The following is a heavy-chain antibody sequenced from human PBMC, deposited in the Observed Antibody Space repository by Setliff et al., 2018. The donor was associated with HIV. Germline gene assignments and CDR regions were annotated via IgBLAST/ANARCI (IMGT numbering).Heavy chain of an antibody. CDR3: ARAPPPLRYFDWEPLDAFDI. CDR2: ISPYNGNT. J-gene: IGHJ3*02. V-gene: IGHV1-18*04. CDR1: GYTFNSYT. D-gene: IGHD3-9*01. Sequence: ASVKVSCKASGYTFNSYTISWLRQAPGQGLEWMGWISPYNGNTDYAQEMQGRLTMTTDTSTRKAYMDLESLTSDDTAVYYCARAPPPLRYFDWEPLDAFDIWGQGTMVTVSS.